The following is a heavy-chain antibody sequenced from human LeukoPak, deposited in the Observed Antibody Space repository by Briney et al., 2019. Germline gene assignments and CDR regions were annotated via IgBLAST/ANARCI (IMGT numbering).Heavy chain of an antibody. D-gene: IGHD6-19*01. Sequence: GGSLRLSCAASGFTFDDYGMSWVRQAPGKWLEWVSGINWNGGSTGFADSVKGRFTISRDNAKNSLYLQMKSLRAEDTALYYCARDISSGWYFDYWGQGTLVTVSS. CDR2: INWNGGST. CDR1: GFTFDDYG. J-gene: IGHJ4*02. V-gene: IGHV3-20*04. CDR3: ARDISSGWYFDY.